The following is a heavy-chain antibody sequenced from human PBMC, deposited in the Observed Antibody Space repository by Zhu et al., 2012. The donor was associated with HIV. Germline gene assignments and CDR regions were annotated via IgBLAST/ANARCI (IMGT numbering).Heavy chain of an antibody. V-gene: IGHV4-30-4*08. J-gene: IGHJ6*03. D-gene: IGHD3-10*01. CDR3: ARADGSGTYYYYYMDV. CDR2: IHHSGTT. Sequence: QVQLQESGPGLVKPSQTLSPTCTVSGGSISSGDYYWSWIRQPPGKGLEWIAYIHHSGTTYYNPSLKSRLSISIDTSKNQFSLRLSSESAADTAVYFCARADGSGTYYYYYMDVWGKGTTVTVSS. CDR1: GGSISSGDYY.